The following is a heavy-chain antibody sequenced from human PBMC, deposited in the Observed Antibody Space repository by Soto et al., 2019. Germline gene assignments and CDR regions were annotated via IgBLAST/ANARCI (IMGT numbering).Heavy chain of an antibody. Sequence: PGGSLRLSCAASGFTFSSYGMHWVRQAPGKGLEWVAVIWYDGSNKYYADSVKGRFTISRDNSKNTLYLQMNSLRAEDTAVYYCARDGRGVYGMDVWGQGTTVTVSS. CDR3: ARDGRGVYGMDV. CDR1: GFTFSSYG. CDR2: IWYDGSNK. J-gene: IGHJ6*02. V-gene: IGHV3-33*01.